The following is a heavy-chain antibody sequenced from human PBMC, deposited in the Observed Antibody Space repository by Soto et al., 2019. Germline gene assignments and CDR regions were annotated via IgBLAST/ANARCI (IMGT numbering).Heavy chain of an antibody. V-gene: IGHV3-23*01. Sequence: EVQLLESGGGLVQPGGSLRLSCAACGFTFSSYAMIWVRQAPGKGLEWVSGISGSGGSTYYADSVKGRFTISSENSKNTLYLQMNSLRAKDTAVYYCAKRGSGSQFDSGGQGTLVTVSS. CDR2: ISGSGGST. J-gene: IGHJ4*02. D-gene: IGHD1-26*01. CDR3: AKRGSGSQFDS. CDR1: GFTFSSYA.